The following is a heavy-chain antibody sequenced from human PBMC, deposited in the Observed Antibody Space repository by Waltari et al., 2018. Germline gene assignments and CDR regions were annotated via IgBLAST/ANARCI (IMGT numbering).Heavy chain of an antibody. V-gene: IGHV3-15*01. Sequence: EVQLVESGGGLVKPGGSLSRPCVAFGFLFRNVWLHGVREAPGKGLEWVGRIKSKIGGGTTNYAATVKDRFIISREDSKNTLYLQMNNRTTEDTAVYYCATDGGPYSGSYFYYYDYWGQGNPVTVSS. CDR1: GFLFRNVW. CDR3: ATDGGPYSGSYFYYYDY. D-gene: IGHD1-26*01. J-gene: IGHJ4*02. CDR2: IKSKIGGGTT.